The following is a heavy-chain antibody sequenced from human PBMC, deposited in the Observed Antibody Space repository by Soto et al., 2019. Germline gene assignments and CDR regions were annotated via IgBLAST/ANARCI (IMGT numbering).Heavy chain of an antibody. CDR3: ARDKPPPPAYYDFWSGPAYYYYGMDV. CDR1: GYSIGSGYY. J-gene: IGHJ6*02. D-gene: IGHD3-3*01. Sequence: KPSETLSLTCAVSGYSIGSGYYWGWIRQPPGKGLEWIGSIYHSGSTYYNPSLKSRVTISVDTSKNQFSLKLSSVTAADTAVYYCARDKPPPPAYYDFWSGPAYYYYGMDVWGQGTTVTVSS. V-gene: IGHV4-38-2*02. CDR2: IYHSGST.